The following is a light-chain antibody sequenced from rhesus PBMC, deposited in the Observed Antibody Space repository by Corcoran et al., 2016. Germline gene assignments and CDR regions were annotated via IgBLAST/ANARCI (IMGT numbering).Light chain of an antibody. Sequence: QSAPIQSPSVSGYLGQSVTIPCTGTSSDIGRYDFVSWYRQQPGSTPKLMIYRVNMRPSGVSDRFSGSKSGNTASLTISGLQAEDEAVYYCHSYPTSDSYILGAGTRLTVL. CDR1: SSDIGRYDF. J-gene: IGLJ1*01. CDR2: RVN. CDR3: HSYPTSDSYI. V-gene: IGLV2-11*01.